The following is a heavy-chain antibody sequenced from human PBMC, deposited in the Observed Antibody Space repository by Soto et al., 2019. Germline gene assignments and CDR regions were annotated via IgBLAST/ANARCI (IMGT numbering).Heavy chain of an antibody. CDR2: ISGNDGST. CDR1: EFTFSSYA. D-gene: IGHD2-15*01. J-gene: IGHJ4*02. CDR3: AKHLCSGGTCFSRYFDY. Sequence: GGSLRLSCAASEFTFSSYAMSWVRQAPGKGLEWVSTISGNDGSTYYADSVKGRFTISRDTSKNTLYLQMNSLRAEDTAVYYCAKHLCSGGTCFSRYFDYWGRGTLVTSPQ. V-gene: IGHV3-23*01.